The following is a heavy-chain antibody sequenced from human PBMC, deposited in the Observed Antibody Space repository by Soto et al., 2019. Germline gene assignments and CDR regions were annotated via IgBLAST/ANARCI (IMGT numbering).Heavy chain of an antibody. CDR3: ARGARVFFDY. J-gene: IGHJ4*02. V-gene: IGHV4-30-2*01. CDR1: GGSITSGGYS. Sequence: QLQLQESGSGLVKPSQTLSLTCAVSGGSITSGGYSWSWIRQPPGKGLEWSGYIYHSGSTYYKPYLKSRVTISVDTSINQFSMKLSSVTAEDTAVYYCARGARVFFDYWGQGTLVTVSS. CDR2: IYHSGST.